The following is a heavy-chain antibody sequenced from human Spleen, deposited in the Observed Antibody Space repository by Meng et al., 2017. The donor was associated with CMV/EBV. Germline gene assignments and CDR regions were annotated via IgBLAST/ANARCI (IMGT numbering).Heavy chain of an antibody. J-gene: IGHJ5*02. CDR2: IYHSGRT. V-gene: IGHV4-31*03. D-gene: IGHD3-22*01. Sequence: SETLSLTCTVSGGSITSGGYHWTWIRQRPGKGLEWIGYIYHSGRTYYNPSLKSRIIISLDTSENQFSLKLNSMTAADTAVYYCARGKKDITMIVVVRSYNWFDPWGQGTLVTVSS. CDR3: ARGKKDITMIVVVRSYNWFDP. CDR1: GGSITSGGYH.